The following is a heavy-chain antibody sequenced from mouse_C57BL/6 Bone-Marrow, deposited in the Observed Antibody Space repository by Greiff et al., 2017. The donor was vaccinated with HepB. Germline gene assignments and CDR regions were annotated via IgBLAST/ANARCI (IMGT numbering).Heavy chain of an antibody. J-gene: IGHJ1*03. V-gene: IGHV1-18*01. Sequence: EVQLQQSGPELVKPGASVKIPCKASGYTFTDYNMDWVKQSHGKSLEWIGDINPNNGGTIYNQKFKGKATLTVDKSSSTAYMELRSLTSADTAVYYCARGDSSGPYWWFDVWGTGTTVTVSS. CDR3: ARGDSSGPYWWFDV. CDR2: INPNNGGT. D-gene: IGHD3-2*02. CDR1: GYTFTDYN.